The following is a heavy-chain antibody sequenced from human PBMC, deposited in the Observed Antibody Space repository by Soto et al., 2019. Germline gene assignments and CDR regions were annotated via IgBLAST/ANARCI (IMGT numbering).Heavy chain of an antibody. CDR1: ADTFSSYW. CDR2: MFLGGSDT. D-gene: IGHD2-21*02. V-gene: IGHV5-51*01. J-gene: IGHJ4*02. Sequence: GESLKISCQGSADTFSSYWIGWVRQMPGKGLEWLGIMFLGGSDTRNSPSFQGRVNIPPDKSIPPAYLQWNSLKAWDAAFYYWARIRKNWGGDCYALDYWGQETLVTVSS. CDR3: ARIRKNWGGDCYALDY.